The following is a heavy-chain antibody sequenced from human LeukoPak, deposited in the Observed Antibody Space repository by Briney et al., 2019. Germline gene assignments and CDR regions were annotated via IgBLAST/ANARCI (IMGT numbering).Heavy chain of an antibody. D-gene: IGHD2-2*01. CDR2: IYYSGST. CDR1: GGSISSSSYY. J-gene: IGHJ6*02. V-gene: IGHV4-39*02. Sequence: SETLSLTCTVSGGSISSSSYYWGWIRQPPGKGLEWIGGIYYSGSTYYNPSLKSRVTISVDTSKNQFSLNLSSVTAADTAVYYCARDVVVVPAAIHYGMDVWGQGTTVIVSS. CDR3: ARDVVVVPAAIHYGMDV.